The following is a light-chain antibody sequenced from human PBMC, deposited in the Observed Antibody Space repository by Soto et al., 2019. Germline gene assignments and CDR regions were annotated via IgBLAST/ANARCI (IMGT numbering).Light chain of an antibody. V-gene: IGKV3-20*01. Sequence: EIVLTQFPGTLSLSPGERATLSCRASRTVDSTYLAWYQQKPGQAPRLLIYGASTRATAIPARFSGSGSGTEFTLTISRVDPADFAFYYCQQYFTSPITFGQGTRLEIK. CDR3: QQYFTSPIT. CDR2: GAS. CDR1: RTVDSTY. J-gene: IGKJ5*01.